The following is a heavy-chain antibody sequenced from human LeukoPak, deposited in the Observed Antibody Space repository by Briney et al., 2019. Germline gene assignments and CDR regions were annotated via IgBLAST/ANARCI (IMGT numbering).Heavy chain of an antibody. CDR1: GGSISSFY. CDR2: IYSSGSI. J-gene: IGHJ4*02. CDR3: ARLWPSGDD. D-gene: IGHD2-21*01. V-gene: IGHV4-4*07. Sequence: SETLSLTCTVSGGSISSFYWSWIRQPAGKGLEWIGRIYSSGSINYNPSLKSRVTMSVDTSKNHFSLNMSSVTAADTAVYYCARLWPSGDDWGQGTLVTVSS.